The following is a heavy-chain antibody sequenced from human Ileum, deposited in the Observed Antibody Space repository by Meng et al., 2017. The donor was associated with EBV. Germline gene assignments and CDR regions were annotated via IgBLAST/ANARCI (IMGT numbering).Heavy chain of an antibody. CDR2: INPYDGDT. J-gene: IGHJ4*02. Sequence: QVQLGQAGTEVKKPGASVQVSCKTSGYSFSRYVISWVRQAPGQGLEWVGWINPYDGDTNYAQKLQDRVTLTTDTSTSTAYMELRSLRSDDTAVYYCASKQYFFAYWGQGTLVTVSS. V-gene: IGHV1-18*01. CDR1: GYSFSRYV. CDR3: ASKQYFFAY. D-gene: IGHD1/OR15-1a*01.